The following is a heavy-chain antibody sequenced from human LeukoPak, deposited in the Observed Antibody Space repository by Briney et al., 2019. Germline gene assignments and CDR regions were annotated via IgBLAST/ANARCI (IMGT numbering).Heavy chain of an antibody. V-gene: IGHV3-21*04. D-gene: IGHD3-10*01. CDR3: ARATYYYGSGSYYSFDY. J-gene: IGHJ4*02. CDR2: IRSSSSYI. Sequence: GGSLRLSCAASGFTFSSYSMNWVRQAPGKGLEWVSSIRSSSSYIYYADSVKGRFTISRDNAKNSLYLQMNSLRAEDTAVYYCARATYYYGSGSYYSFDYWGQGTLVTVSS. CDR1: GFTFSSYS.